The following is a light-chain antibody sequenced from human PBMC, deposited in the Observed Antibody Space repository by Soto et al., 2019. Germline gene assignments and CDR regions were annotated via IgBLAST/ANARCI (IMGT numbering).Light chain of an antibody. CDR1: QSISNY. Sequence: DIPMTQSPSPLSASVGDRVTITCRASQSISNYLNWYQQKPGKAPKLLIYAASSLQSGVPSRFSGSGSGTDFTLTISSLQPEDFATYYCQQSYTTPITFGQGTRLEIK. V-gene: IGKV1-39*01. CDR3: QQSYTTPIT. J-gene: IGKJ5*01. CDR2: AAS.